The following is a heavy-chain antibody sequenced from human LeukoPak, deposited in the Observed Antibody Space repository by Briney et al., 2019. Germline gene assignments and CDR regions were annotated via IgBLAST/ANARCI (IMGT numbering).Heavy chain of an antibody. Sequence: SQTLSLTCAISGDRVSSNSAAWNWIRQSPWRGLEWLGRTYYRSNWIYESAASVKSRITINPDTSRNQFSLHLNSVIPEDTAVYFCARAPCDLLHGRDFDIWGQGTMVTVSS. CDR1: GDRVSSNSAA. D-gene: IGHD2-15*01. J-gene: IGHJ3*02. CDR3: ARAPCDLLHGRDFDI. V-gene: IGHV6-1*01. CDR2: TYYRSNWIY.